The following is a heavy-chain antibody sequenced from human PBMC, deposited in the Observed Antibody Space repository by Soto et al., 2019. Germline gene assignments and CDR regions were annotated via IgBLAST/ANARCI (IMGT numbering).Heavy chain of an antibody. CDR2: IYYSGST. J-gene: IGHJ4*02. V-gene: IGHV4-31*03. Sequence: SETLSLTCTVSGGSISSGGYYWSWIRQHPGKGLEWIGYIYYSGSTYYNPSLKSRVTISVDTSKNQFSLKLSSVTAADTAVYYCARAKYGDSTFDYWGQGTLVTVSS. CDR3: ARAKYGDSTFDY. D-gene: IGHD4-17*01. CDR1: GGSISSGGYY.